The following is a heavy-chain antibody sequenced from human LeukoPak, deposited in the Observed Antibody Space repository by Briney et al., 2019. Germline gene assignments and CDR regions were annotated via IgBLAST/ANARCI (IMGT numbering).Heavy chain of an antibody. D-gene: IGHD3-22*01. Sequence: GSLRLSCAASGFTFSSYAMSWVRQAPGKGLEWVSAISGSGGSTYYADSVKGRFTISRDNSKDTLYLQMNSLRAGDTAVYYCAKDPPYYDSSDWFDPWGQGTLATVSS. J-gene: IGHJ5*02. CDR2: ISGSGGST. V-gene: IGHV3-23*01. CDR1: GFTFSSYA. CDR3: AKDPPYYDSSDWFDP.